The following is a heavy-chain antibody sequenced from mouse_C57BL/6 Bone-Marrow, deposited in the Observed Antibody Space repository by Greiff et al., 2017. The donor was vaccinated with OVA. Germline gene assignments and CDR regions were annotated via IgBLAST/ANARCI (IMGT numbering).Heavy chain of an antibody. V-gene: IGHV1-18*01. D-gene: IGHD2-1*01. J-gene: IGHJ4*01. CDR2: INPNNGGT. Sequence: EVQLQQSGPELVKPGASVKIPCKASGYTFTDYNMDWVKQSHGKSLEWIGDINPNNGGTIYNQTFKGKATLTVDKSSSTAYMELRSLTSEDTAVYYCAREGFYYGNSYYAMDYWGQGTSVTVSS. CDR1: GYTFTDYN. CDR3: AREGFYYGNSYYAMDY.